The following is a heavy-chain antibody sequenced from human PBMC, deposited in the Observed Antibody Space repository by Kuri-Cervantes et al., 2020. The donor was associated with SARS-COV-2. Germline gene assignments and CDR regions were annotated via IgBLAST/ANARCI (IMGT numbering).Heavy chain of an antibody. CDR1: GGSISSGDYY. CDR3: ARQTQNEMITIFGVIIMSDAFDI. CDR2: IYYSGST. J-gene: IGHJ3*02. V-gene: IGHV4-30-4*01. D-gene: IGHD3-3*01. Sequence: LRLSCTVSGGSISSGDYYWSWIRQPPGKGPEWIGYIYYSGSTYYNPSLKSRVTISVDTSKNQFSLKLSSVTAADTAVYYCARQTQNEMITIFGVIIMSDAFDIWGQGTMVTVSS.